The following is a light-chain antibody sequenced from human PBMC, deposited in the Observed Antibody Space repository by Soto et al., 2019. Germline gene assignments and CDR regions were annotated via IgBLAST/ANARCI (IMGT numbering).Light chain of an antibody. Sequence: EIVMTQSPVTLSVSPGEGVTLSCRASQSVYSNLAWYQQKPGQAPRLLIYDASARATDTPARFSGSGSGTDFTLTVSRLQSEDFAVYYWQQYNNWPLTFGGRTKVEIK. CDR3: QQYNNWPLT. V-gene: IGKV3-15*01. J-gene: IGKJ4*01. CDR1: QSVYSN. CDR2: DAS.